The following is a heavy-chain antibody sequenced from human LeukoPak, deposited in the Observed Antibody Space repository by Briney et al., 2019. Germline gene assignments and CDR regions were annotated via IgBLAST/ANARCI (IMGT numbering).Heavy chain of an antibody. V-gene: IGHV1-24*01. CDR2: FDPEDDGT. J-gene: IGHJ4*02. CDR1: GYTLTYLS. D-gene: IGHD2-2*01. Sequence: ASVKVSCKVSGYTLTYLSIDWVRQAPGKGLEWMGRFDPEDDGTISAHNFQGRVTMNGDSSTDTDYMDLRSLRSEDTAVYYCATSPSLPAAFDYWGQGTLVTVSS. CDR3: ATSPSLPAAFDY.